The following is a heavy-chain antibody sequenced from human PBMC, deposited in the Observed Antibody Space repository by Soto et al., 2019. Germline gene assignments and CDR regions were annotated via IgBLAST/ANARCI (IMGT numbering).Heavy chain of an antibody. J-gene: IGHJ4*02. V-gene: IGHV3-9*01. CDR3: AKGVAAWGYFDY. Sequence: GGSLRLSSAAAGFTFDDYAMHWVRQAPGKGLEWVSGISWNSGSIGYADSVKGRFTISRDNAKNSLYLQMNSLRAEDTALYYCAKGVAAWGYFDYWGQGTLVTVSS. CDR1: GFTFDDYA. CDR2: ISWNSGSI. D-gene: IGHD2-15*01.